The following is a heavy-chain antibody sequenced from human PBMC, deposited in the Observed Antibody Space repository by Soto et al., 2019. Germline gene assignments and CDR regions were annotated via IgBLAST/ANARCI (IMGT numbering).Heavy chain of an antibody. CDR1: GFIFSNHV. CDR2: MSYDGTTK. CDR3: AREVLWSRYFDY. Sequence: QVQLVESGGGVVQPGRSLRLSCAASGFIFSNHVMYWVPQAPGKGLEWVAFMSYDGTTKYYADSVKGRFTNSRDNSQNILYLQMNSLRPEGTGVYYCAREVLWSRYFDYWWQGSLVTVSS. J-gene: IGHJ4*02. V-gene: IGHV3-30-3*01. D-gene: IGHD3-10*01.